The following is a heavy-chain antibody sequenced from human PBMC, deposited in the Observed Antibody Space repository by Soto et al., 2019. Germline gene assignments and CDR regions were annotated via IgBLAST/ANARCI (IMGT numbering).Heavy chain of an antibody. J-gene: IGHJ5*02. CDR3: ARAPYYYDSSGYFRFDP. CDR1: GGSISSGGYS. Sequence: SETLSLTCAVSGGSISSGGYSWSWIRQPPGKGLEWIGYIYHSGSTYYNPSLKSRVTISVDTSKNQFSLKLSSVTAADTAVYYCARAPYYYDSSGYFRFDPWGQGTLVTVSS. CDR2: IYHSGST. D-gene: IGHD3-22*01. V-gene: IGHV4-30-2*01.